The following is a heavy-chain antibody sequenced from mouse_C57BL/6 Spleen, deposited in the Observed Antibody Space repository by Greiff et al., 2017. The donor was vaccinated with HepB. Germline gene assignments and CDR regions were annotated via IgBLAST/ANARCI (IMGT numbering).Heavy chain of an antibody. V-gene: IGHV1S81*02. CDR2: TNPTNGRT. D-gene: IGHD1-1*01. CDR3: ARIKKIVATYFDY. J-gene: IGHJ2*01. CDR1: GYTFTSYW. Sequence: VQLQQSGAELVKAGASVKMSCKASGYTFTSYWMHWVKQRLGQGLEWFAETNPTNGRTYYNEKFKSKATLTVDKSSSTAYMLLSGPTFEDSAVYYCARIKKIVATYFDYWGQGITLTGSS.